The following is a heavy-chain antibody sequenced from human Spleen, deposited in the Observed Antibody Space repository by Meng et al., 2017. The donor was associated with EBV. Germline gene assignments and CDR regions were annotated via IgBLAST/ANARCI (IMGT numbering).Heavy chain of an antibody. V-gene: IGHV3-30-3*01. Sequence: VGCGGGVAQPGRSLKLSCEASGFSFSSYAMHWVRQAPGKGLEWVTLTSYDGTTKAYADTLKGRFTISRDNSKKTLYMQMNSLRPDDTAVYYCARELGGNPQGVFDYWGQGTLVTVSS. CDR1: GFSFSSYA. CDR3: ARELGGNPQGVFDY. D-gene: IGHD4-23*01. CDR2: TSYDGTTK. J-gene: IGHJ4*02.